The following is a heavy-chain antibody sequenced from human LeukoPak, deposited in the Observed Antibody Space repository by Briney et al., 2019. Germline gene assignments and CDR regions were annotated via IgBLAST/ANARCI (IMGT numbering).Heavy chain of an antibody. D-gene: IGHD6-6*01. Sequence: GGSLRLSCAASGFTISSYWMNWVRQAPGRGLEWVANIKQDGSEKTYVDSMKGRFTISRDNAKNSLYLQMNSLRAEDTAVYYCARDKDYTSSADLWGQGTLVTVSS. V-gene: IGHV3-7*01. CDR3: ARDKDYTSSADL. CDR1: GFTISSYW. CDR2: IKQDGSEK. J-gene: IGHJ5*02.